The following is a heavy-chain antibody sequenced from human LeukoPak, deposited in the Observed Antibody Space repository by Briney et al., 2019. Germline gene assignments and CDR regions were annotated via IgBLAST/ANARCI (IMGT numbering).Heavy chain of an antibody. J-gene: IGHJ3*02. CDR2: IYYSGST. V-gene: IGHV4-34*01. CDR3: ASPFWSGYYIDAFDI. Sequence: SETLSLTCAVYGGSFSGYYWSWIRQPPGKGLEWIGSIYYSGSTYYNPSFKSRVTISVDTSKNQFSLKLSSVTAADTAVYYCASPFWSGYYIDAFDIWGQGTMVTVSS. CDR1: GGSFSGYY. D-gene: IGHD3-3*01.